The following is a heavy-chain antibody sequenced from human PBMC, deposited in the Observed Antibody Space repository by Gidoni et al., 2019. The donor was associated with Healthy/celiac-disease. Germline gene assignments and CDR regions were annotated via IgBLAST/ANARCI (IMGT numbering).Heavy chain of an antibody. J-gene: IGHJ4*02. D-gene: IGHD3-22*01. CDR3: APHYYDSSCYYNDY. V-gene: IGHV2-5*02. Sequence: QITLKESGPPLGKPTQTLTLTCTFSGFPLSTSGVGVGCIRQPPGKALEWLALIYWDDDKRYSPSLKSRLTITKDTSKNQVVLTMTNMDPVDTATYYCAPHYYDSSCYYNDYWGQGTLVTVSS. CDR1: GFPLSTSGVG. CDR2: IYWDDDK.